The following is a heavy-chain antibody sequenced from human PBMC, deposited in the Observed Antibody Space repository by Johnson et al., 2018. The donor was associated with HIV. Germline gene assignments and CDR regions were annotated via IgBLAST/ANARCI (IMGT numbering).Heavy chain of an antibody. D-gene: IGHD3-16*02. CDR1: GFTFSNVW. Sequence: EVQLVESGGGLVKPGGSLRLSCAASGFTFSNVWMTWVRQAPGKGLEWVGRIKRKIEGETTDYAAPVKGRFTISRDDSKNTLYLQMNSLTTEDTAVYYCTTAIVIDAFDIWGQWTMVTVSS. V-gene: IGHV3-15*01. CDR3: TTAIVIDAFDI. CDR2: IKRKIEGETT. J-gene: IGHJ3*02.